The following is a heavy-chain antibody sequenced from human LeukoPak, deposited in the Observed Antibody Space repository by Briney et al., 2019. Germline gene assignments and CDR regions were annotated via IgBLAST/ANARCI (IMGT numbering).Heavy chain of an antibody. CDR3: AKRGYDRNGYYGYSDY. CDR2: ISDSGGRT. Sequence: GGSLRLSCAVSGITLSNYGMSWVRQAPGKGLEWVAGISDSGGRTNYADSVKGRFTISRDNPKNTLYLQMNSLRAEDTAVYYCAKRGYDRNGYYGYSDYWAQGTLVTVSS. V-gene: IGHV3-23*01. J-gene: IGHJ4*02. CDR1: GITLSNYG. D-gene: IGHD3-22*01.